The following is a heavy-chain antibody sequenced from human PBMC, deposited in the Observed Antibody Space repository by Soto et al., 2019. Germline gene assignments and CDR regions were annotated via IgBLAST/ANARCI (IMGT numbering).Heavy chain of an antibody. J-gene: IGHJ4*02. CDR2: ISYTGANQ. CDR1: GFTFSTYA. V-gene: IGHV3-30-3*01. D-gene: IGHD3-10*01. CDR3: ARDAFLYMRGAYYDH. Sequence: QVRLVESGGGAVQPGDSLRLSCDASGFTFSTYALHWVRQAPGKGLEWVAFISYTGANQYYADSVKGRFNVSRDNSKNIASLQMTSLKPEDSAVYYCARDAFLYMRGAYYDHWGQGTLVTVSS.